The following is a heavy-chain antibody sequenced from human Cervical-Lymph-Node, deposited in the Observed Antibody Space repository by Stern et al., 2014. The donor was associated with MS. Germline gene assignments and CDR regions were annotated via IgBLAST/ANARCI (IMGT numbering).Heavy chain of an antibody. Sequence: EMQPVESGGGLVQPGGSLRLSCAASGFTFSSYWMSWVRQAPGKGLEWVANLKQDGSEKYYVDSVKGRFTISRDNAKNSLYLQMNSLRAEDTAVYYCARDLTGYSSGWYEGDWFDPWGQGTLVTVSS. CDR1: GFTFSSYW. D-gene: IGHD6-19*01. CDR3: ARDLTGYSSGWYEGDWFDP. CDR2: LKQDGSEK. J-gene: IGHJ5*02. V-gene: IGHV3-7*03.